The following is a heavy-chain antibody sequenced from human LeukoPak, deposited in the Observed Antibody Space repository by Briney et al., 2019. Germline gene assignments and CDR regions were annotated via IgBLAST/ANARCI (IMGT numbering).Heavy chain of an antibody. CDR1: GFIFSSYA. Sequence: GESLRLSCAASGFIFSSYAMSWVRQAPGKGLEWVSYGGSGGSTYYADSVKGRFTVSRDNSKSTLYLQMNSLTAEDTAVYYCAKMRGQYYHSYYMDAWGKGTTVTVSS. CDR3: AKMRGQYYHSYYMDA. V-gene: IGHV3-23*01. CDR2: GGSGGST. J-gene: IGHJ6*03.